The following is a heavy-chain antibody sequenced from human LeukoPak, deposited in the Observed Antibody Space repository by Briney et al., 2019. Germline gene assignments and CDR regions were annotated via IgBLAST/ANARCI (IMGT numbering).Heavy chain of an antibody. J-gene: IGHJ4*02. CDR2: ISGSGGST. Sequence: RAGGSLRLSCAASGFTFSSYAMSWVRQAPGKGLEWVSAISGSGGSTYYADSVKGRFTISRDNSKNTLYLQMNSLRAEDTAVYNCVPDLGYCSSTSCQNYWGQGTLVTVSS. CDR3: VPDLGYCSSTSCQNY. D-gene: IGHD2-2*01. V-gene: IGHV3-23*01. CDR1: GFTFSSYA.